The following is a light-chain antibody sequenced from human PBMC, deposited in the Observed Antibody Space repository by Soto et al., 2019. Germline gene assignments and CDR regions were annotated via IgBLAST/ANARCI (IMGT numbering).Light chain of an antibody. CDR3: CSYAGNSLWV. CDR2: DVI. CDR1: SSDVGGSNL. Sequence: QSVLTQPRSVSGSPGQSVTISCTGTSSDVGGSNLVSWYQQHAGRAPKLVIYDVIKRPSGVPDRFSGSKYGNTASLTISGLQVEDEADYYCCSYAGNSLWVFGGGTKLTVL. V-gene: IGLV2-11*01. J-gene: IGLJ3*02.